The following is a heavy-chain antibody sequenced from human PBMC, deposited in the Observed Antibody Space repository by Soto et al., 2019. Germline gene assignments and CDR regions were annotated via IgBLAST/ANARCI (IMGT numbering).Heavy chain of an antibody. J-gene: IGHJ4*02. Sequence: GASVKVSCKASGYTFTSYAMHWVRQAPGQRLEWMGWINPSSGDTNYAQKFQGRGAITRDTSITTAYMELSRLKSDDTAVYYCARLAAAGTSFDYWGQGTPVTVSS. CDR3: ARLAAAGTSFDY. CDR2: INPSSGDT. CDR1: GYTFTSYA. V-gene: IGHV1-2*02. D-gene: IGHD6-13*01.